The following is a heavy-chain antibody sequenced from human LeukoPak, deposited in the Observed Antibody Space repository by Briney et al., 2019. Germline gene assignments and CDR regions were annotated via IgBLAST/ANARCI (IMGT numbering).Heavy chain of an antibody. CDR1: GFTFSSYS. CDR2: ISSSSSYI. CDR3: ARDRGKPDSSMDV. D-gene: IGHD4-11*01. J-gene: IGHJ6*02. Sequence: GGSLRLSCAASGFTFSSYSMNWVGQAPGKGLELVSSISSSSSYIYYADSVKGRFTISRDNAKNSLYLQMNSLRAEDTAVYYCARDRGKPDSSMDVWGQGTTVTVSS. V-gene: IGHV3-21*01.